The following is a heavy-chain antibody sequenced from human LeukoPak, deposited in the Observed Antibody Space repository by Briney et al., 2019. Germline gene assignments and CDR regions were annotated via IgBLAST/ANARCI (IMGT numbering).Heavy chain of an antibody. J-gene: IGHJ6*02. CDR3: AKDPSSWYYYYGMDV. Sequence: TGGPLRLSCAASGFTFSSYAMSWVRQAPGKGLEWVSAISGSGGSTYYADSVKGRFTISRDNSKNTLYLQMNSLRAEDTAVYYCAKDPSSWYYYYGMDVWGQGTTVTVSS. CDR1: GFTFSSYA. D-gene: IGHD6-13*01. V-gene: IGHV3-23*01. CDR2: ISGSGGST.